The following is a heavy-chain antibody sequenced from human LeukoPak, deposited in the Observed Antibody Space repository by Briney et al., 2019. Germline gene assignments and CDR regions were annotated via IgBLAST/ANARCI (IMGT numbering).Heavy chain of an antibody. CDR2: IIPIFGTA. CDR3: ARGRASGFVVVVAATTPGWFDP. D-gene: IGHD2-15*01. J-gene: IGHJ5*02. V-gene: IGHV1-69*13. CDR1: GGIFSSYA. Sequence: GASVKVSCKASGGIFSSYAISWVRQTPGQGLEWMGGIIPIFGTANYAQEFQGRVTITADESTSTAYMELSSLRSEDTAVYYCARGRASGFVVVVAATTPGWFDPWGQGTLVTVSS.